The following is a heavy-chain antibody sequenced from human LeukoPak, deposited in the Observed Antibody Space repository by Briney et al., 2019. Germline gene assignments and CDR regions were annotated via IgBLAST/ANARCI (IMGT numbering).Heavy chain of an antibody. V-gene: IGHV4-61*08. D-gene: IGHD3-22*01. Sequence: SETLSLTCTVSGGSISSSGYYWGWIRQPPGKGLEWIAFIFHSGNSNYNPSLKSRVTISIDTSKNQFSLKLSSVTAADTAVYYCAREDSREGYRPLDYWGQGTLVTVSS. CDR2: IFHSGNS. J-gene: IGHJ4*02. CDR1: GGSISSSGYY. CDR3: AREDSREGYRPLDY.